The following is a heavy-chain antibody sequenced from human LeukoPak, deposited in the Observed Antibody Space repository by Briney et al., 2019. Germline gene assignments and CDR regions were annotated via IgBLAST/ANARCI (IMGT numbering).Heavy chain of an antibody. CDR3: AKDLQRQLRGYYFDY. D-gene: IGHD6-25*01. J-gene: IGHJ4*02. CDR2: ISYDGSNK. CDR1: GFTFSSYG. V-gene: IGHV3-30*18. Sequence: PGRSLRLSCAASGFTFSSYGMHWVRQVPGKGLEWVAVISYDGSNKYYADSVKGRFTISRDNSKNTLYLQMNSLRAEDTAVYYCAKDLQRQLRGYYFDYWGQGTLVTVSS.